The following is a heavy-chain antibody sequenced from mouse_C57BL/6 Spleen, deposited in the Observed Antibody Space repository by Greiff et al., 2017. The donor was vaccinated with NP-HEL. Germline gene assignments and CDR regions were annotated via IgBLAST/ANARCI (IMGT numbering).Heavy chain of an antibody. CDR3: TTGDGSSYFDY. V-gene: IGHV14-4*01. CDR1: GFNIKDDY. J-gene: IGHJ2*01. Sequence: EVQLQQSGAELVRPGASVKLSCTASGFNIKDDYMHWVKQRPEQGLEWIGWIDPENGDTEYASKFQGKATITADKSSNTAYLQLSSLTSEDTAVYYCTTGDGSSYFDYWGQGTTLTVSS. D-gene: IGHD1-1*01. CDR2: IDPENGDT.